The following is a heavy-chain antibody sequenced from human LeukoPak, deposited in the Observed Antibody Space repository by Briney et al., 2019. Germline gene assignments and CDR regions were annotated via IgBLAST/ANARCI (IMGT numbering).Heavy chain of an antibody. V-gene: IGHV4-31*03. CDR3: ARALGYCSSTSCAVAFDI. CDR1: GGSISCGGYY. CDR2: IYYSGST. Sequence: PSETLSLTCTVSGGSISCGGYYWSWIRQHPGKGLEWIGYIYYSGSTYYNPSLKSRVTISVDTSKNQFSLKLSSVTAADTAVYYCARALGYCSSTSCAVAFDIWGQGTMVSVSS. D-gene: IGHD2-2*01. J-gene: IGHJ3*02.